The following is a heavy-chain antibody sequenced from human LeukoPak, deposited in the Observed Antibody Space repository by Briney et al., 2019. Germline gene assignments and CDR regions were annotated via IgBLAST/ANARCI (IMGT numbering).Heavy chain of an antibody. J-gene: IGHJ5*02. V-gene: IGHV1-69*05. Sequence: SLKVSCKASGGTFSSYAISWVRQAPGQGLEWMGGIIPIFGTANYAQKFQGRVTITTDESTSTAYMELSSLRSEDTAVYYCARNLQSDLLRFLEWDNWFDPWGQGTLVTVSS. CDR3: ARNLQSDLLRFLEWDNWFDP. CDR2: IIPIFGTA. CDR1: GGTFSSYA. D-gene: IGHD3-3*01.